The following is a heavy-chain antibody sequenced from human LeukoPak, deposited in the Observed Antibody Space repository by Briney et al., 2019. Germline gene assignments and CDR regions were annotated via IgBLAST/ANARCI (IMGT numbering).Heavy chain of an antibody. J-gene: IGHJ4*02. D-gene: IGHD2-15*01. CDR3: ARDPPYCSGGSCYSSYYFDY. CDR2: INPSGGST. V-gene: IGHV1-46*01. CDR1: GYTFTSYY. Sequence: ASVTVSFKASGYTFTSYYMHWVRQAPGQGLEWMGIINPSGGSTSYAQKFQGRVTMTRDTSTSTVYMELSSLRSEDTAVYYCARDPPYCSGGSCYSSYYFDYWGQGTLVTVSS.